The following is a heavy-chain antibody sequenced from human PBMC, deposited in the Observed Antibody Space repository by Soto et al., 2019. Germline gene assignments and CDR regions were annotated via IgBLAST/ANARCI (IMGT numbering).Heavy chain of an antibody. V-gene: IGHV3-23*01. J-gene: IGHJ4*02. CDR1: GFTFSNYA. CDR2: FSCGGGGT. CDR3: TKANRYCSGANCFTFDY. D-gene: IGHD2-15*01. Sequence: EVQLLESGGGLLQPGGSLRLSCTASGFTFSNYAMSWVRQAPGKGLEWVSTFSCGGGGTYYADSVKGRFTISRDNSKNTLSLQMNSLRAEDTAVYYCTKANRYCSGANCFTFDYWGLGTLVTVSS.